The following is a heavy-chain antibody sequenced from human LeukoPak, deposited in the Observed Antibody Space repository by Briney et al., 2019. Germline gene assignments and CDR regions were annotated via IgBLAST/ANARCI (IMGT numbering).Heavy chain of an antibody. CDR3: ARGGGSFDY. V-gene: IGHV4-59*01. Sequence: SETLSLTRTVSGGSISSYYWSWIRQPPGKGLEWIGYIYYSGSTNYNPSLKSRVTISVDTSKNQFSLKLSSVTAADTAVYYCARGGGSFDYWGQGTLVTVSS. D-gene: IGHD1-26*01. J-gene: IGHJ4*02. CDR2: IYYSGST. CDR1: GGSISSYY.